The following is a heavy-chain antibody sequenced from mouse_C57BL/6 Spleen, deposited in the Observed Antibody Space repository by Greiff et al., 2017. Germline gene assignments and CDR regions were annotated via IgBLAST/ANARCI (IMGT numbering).Heavy chain of an antibody. CDR2: IDPETGGT. V-gene: IGHV1-15*01. CDR1: GYTFTDYE. CDR3: TRLPYYFDY. Sequence: VHLVESGAELVRPGASVTLSCKASGYTFTDYEMHWVKQTPVHGLEWIGAIDPETGGTAYNQKFKGKAILTADKSTSTAYMELRSLTSEDSAVYYCTRLPYYFDYWGQGTTLTVSS. J-gene: IGHJ2*01.